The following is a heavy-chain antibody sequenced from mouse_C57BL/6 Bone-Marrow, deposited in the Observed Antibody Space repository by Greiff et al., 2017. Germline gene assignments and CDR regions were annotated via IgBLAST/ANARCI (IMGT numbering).Heavy chain of an antibody. CDR2: ISDGGSYT. J-gene: IGHJ3*01. V-gene: IGHV5-4*01. CDR3: ARGRDWDVWFAY. CDR1: GFTFSSYA. Sequence: DVQLVASGGGLVKPGGSLKLSCAASGFTFSSYAMPWVRQTPEKRLEWVATISDGGSYTYYPDNVKGRFTISRDNAKHTLYLQMSHLKSEDTAMYYWARGRDWDVWFAYWGQGTLVTVSA. D-gene: IGHD4-1*01.